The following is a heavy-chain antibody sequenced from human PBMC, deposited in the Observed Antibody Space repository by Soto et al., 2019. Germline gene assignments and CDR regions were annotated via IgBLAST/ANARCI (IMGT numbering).Heavy chain of an antibody. Sequence: GGSLRLSCAASGFTFSSYAMSWVRQAPGKGLEWVSAISGSGGSTYYADSVKGRFTISRDNSKNTLYLQMNSLRAEDTAVYYCAKDTLTYGPLSHVYFDYWGQGTLVNVSS. J-gene: IGHJ4*02. CDR2: ISGSGGST. CDR1: GFTFSSYA. CDR3: AKDTLTYGPLSHVYFDY. V-gene: IGHV3-23*01. D-gene: IGHD3-10*01.